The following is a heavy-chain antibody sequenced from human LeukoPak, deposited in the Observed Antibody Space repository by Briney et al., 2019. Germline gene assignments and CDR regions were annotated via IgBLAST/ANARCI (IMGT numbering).Heavy chain of an antibody. J-gene: IGHJ4*02. CDR1: GFTFSSYR. CDR2: INSDGRTT. V-gene: IGHV3-74*01. CDR3: ARPRGYSYGYFDY. Sequence: GGSLRLSCAVSGFTFSSYRMVWVRQTPGKRPVWVSWINSDGRTTTYADSVKGRFTISRDNAKNTPYLQMNGLRAEDTAVYYCARPRGYSYGYFDYWGQGTLVTVSS. D-gene: IGHD5-18*01.